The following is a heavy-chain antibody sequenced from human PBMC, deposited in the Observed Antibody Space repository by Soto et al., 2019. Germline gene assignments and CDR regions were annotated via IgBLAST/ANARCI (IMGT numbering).Heavy chain of an antibody. CDR3: ARALGGRTSSWFYFDN. CDR1: GVSVNSGSHY. Sequence: QVQLQESGPGLVKPSETLSLTCSVSGVSVNSGSHYWTWIRQPPGKTLEWIGHISYNGKTDLHPSLRGRVTLSRDTSKNQCSLSLTSVTAADTAVYYCARALGGRTSSWFYFDNWGQGALVTVSS. CDR2: ISYNGKT. V-gene: IGHV4-61*01. J-gene: IGHJ4*02. D-gene: IGHD2-15*01.